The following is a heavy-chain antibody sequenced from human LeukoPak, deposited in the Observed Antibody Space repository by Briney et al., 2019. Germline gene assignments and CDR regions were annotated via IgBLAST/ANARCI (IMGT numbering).Heavy chain of an antibody. D-gene: IGHD3-3*01. V-gene: IGHV1-8*03. Sequence: GASVKVSCKASGYTFTSHYMHWVRQATGQGLEWMGWMNPNSGNTGYAQKFQGRVTITRNTSISTAYMELSSLRSEDTAVYYCARRGYLEWFFYTHARRSQKNYYFDYWGQGTLVTVSS. CDR3: ARRGYLEWFFYTHARRSQKNYYFDY. CDR2: MNPNSGNT. J-gene: IGHJ4*02. CDR1: GYTFTSHY.